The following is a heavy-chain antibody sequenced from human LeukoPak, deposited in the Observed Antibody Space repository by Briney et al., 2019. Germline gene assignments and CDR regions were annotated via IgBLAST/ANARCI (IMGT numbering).Heavy chain of an antibody. V-gene: IGHV3-23*01. D-gene: IGHD2-15*01. CDR2: ISKNGGYT. CDR1: GFTFSSSA. CDR3: AKQLGYCSDGSCYFPY. J-gene: IGHJ4*02. Sequence: GGSLRLSCAASGFTFSSSAMSWVRQAPGKGLEWVSAISKNGGYTYYADSVQGRFTISRDNSKSTLCLQMNSLRAEDTAVYYCAKQLGYCSDGSCYFPYWGQGTLVTVSS.